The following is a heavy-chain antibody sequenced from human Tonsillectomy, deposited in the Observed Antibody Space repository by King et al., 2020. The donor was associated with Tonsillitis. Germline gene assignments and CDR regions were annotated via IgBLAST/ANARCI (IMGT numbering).Heavy chain of an antibody. J-gene: IGHJ5*02. Sequence: VQLVQSGGGLVQPGGSLRLSCAASGFTFSSYAMSWVRQAPGKGLEWVSAISCSGGSTYYADSVKGRFTISRDNSKNTLYLQMNSLRAEDTAVYYCAKDRQCGTVVPTSIISPEFDTWGQGTLVTVSS. D-gene: IGHD2-2*01. CDR1: GFTFSSYA. CDR2: ISCSGGST. CDR3: AKDRQCGTVVPTSIISPEFDT. V-gene: IGHV3-23*04.